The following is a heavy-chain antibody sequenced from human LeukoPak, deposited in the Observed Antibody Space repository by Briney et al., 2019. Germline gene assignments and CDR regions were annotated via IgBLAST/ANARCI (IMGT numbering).Heavy chain of an antibody. J-gene: IGHJ4*02. CDR1: GGSFSGYY. CDR3: ARCVNNIGYTAMAKVHYFDY. Sequence: SETLSLTCAVYGGSFSGYYWSWIRQPPGKGLEWIGEINHSGSTNYNPSLKSRVAISVATSKNQLYLKLSSVTAADTAVYYCARCVNNIGYTAMAKVHYFDYWGQGTLVTVSS. V-gene: IGHV4-34*01. D-gene: IGHD5-18*01. CDR2: INHSGST.